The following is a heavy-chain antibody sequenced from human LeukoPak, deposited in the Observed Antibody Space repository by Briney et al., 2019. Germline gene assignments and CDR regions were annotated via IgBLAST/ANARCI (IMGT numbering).Heavy chain of an antibody. CDR1: GGSIRSYY. J-gene: IGHJ3*02. Sequence: PSETLSLTCTVSGGSIRSYYWGWIRQPPGKGLEWIGEINRSGSTNYNPSLKSRVTISVDTSKNQFSLKLSSVTAADTAVYYCARSIAAAGLHDAFDIWGQGTMVTVSS. CDR3: ARSIAAAGLHDAFDI. V-gene: IGHV4-34*01. D-gene: IGHD6-13*01. CDR2: INRSGST.